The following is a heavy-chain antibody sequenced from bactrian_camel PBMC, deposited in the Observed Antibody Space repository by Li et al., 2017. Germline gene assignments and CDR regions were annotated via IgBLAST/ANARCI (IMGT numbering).Heavy chain of an antibody. J-gene: IGHJ4*01. Sequence: HVQLVESGGGSAQPGGSLRLTCVASGFTFKNFPMTWVRQRPGQGLEWVSSIMQDSPRAEYADSVKGRFTVSRDNRENLLYLQMNSLKTEDSAKYFCAKGIQKCPGNYCRPEGQGTQVTVS. CDR1: GFTFKNFP. CDR2: IMQDSPRA. D-gene: IGHD2*01. V-gene: IGHV3-2*01.